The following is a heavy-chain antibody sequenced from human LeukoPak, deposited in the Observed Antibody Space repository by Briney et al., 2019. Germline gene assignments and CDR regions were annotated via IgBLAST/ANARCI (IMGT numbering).Heavy chain of an antibody. V-gene: IGHV3-48*01. CDR2: ISSTGNPR. Sequence: PGGSLRLSCTASGLTFSDYSMNWVRQAPGKGLEWVSYISSTGNPRHYAESVEGRFTISRDNAKNSLYLQMNSLRAEDTAVYYCAKDISLMGDYGEPMDVWGKGTTVTISS. J-gene: IGHJ6*03. D-gene: IGHD4-17*01. CDR3: AKDISLMGDYGEPMDV. CDR1: GLTFSDYS.